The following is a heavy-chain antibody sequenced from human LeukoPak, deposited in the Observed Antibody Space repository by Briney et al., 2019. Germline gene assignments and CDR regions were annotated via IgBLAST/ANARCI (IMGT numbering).Heavy chain of an antibody. CDR1: GFTFSSYS. Sequence: PGGSLRLSCSASGFTFSSYSMNWVRQAPGKGLEWVSSISSSSSYIYYADSVKGRFTISRDNAKNSLYLQMNSLRAEDTAVYYCARDRYFDWLLSAEYFQHWGQGTLVTVSS. D-gene: IGHD3-9*01. CDR3: ARDRYFDWLLSAEYFQH. CDR2: ISSSSSYI. V-gene: IGHV3-21*01. J-gene: IGHJ1*01.